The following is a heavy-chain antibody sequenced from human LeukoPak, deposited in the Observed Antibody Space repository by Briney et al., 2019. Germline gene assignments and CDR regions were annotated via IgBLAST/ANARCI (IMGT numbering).Heavy chain of an antibody. J-gene: IGHJ6*02. CDR2: ISYDGSNK. V-gene: IGHV3-30-3*01. CDR3: AMGAARPSSPTNKHNLWVMDV. D-gene: IGHD6-6*01. CDR1: GFTFSSYA. Sequence: PGRSLRLSCAASGFTFSSYAMHWVRQAPGKGLEWVAVISYDGSNKYYADSVKGRFTISRDNSKNTLYLQMNSLRAEDTAVCYCAMGAARPSSPTNKHNLWVMDVWGQGTTVTVSS.